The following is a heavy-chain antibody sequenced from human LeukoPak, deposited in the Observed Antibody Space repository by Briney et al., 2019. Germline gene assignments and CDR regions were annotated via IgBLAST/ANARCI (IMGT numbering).Heavy chain of an antibody. J-gene: IGHJ4*02. CDR3: STASRAYSSGAY. Sequence: GGSLRLSCAASGFTFSNAWMTWVRQAPGKGLEWVGRIKSKSDGGTTDYAAPVKGRFTISRDDSKNTLYLQMNSLKTEDTAVYYCSTASRAYSSGAYWGQGTLATVSS. V-gene: IGHV3-15*01. CDR1: GFTFSNAW. CDR2: IKSKSDGGTT. D-gene: IGHD6-19*01.